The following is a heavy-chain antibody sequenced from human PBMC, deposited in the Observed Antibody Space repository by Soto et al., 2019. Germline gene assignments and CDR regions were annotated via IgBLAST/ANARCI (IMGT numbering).Heavy chain of an antibody. J-gene: IGHJ6*02. CDR3: AKPVLRFLEWLPDGMDV. Sequence: PGGSLRLSCAASGFTFSSYWMHWVRQAPGKGLVWVSAISGSGGSTYYADSVKGRFTISRDNSKNTLYLQMNSLRAEDTAVYYCAKPVLRFLEWLPDGMDVWGQGTTVTVSS. V-gene: IGHV3-23*01. CDR2: ISGSGGST. CDR1: GFTFSSYW. D-gene: IGHD3-3*01.